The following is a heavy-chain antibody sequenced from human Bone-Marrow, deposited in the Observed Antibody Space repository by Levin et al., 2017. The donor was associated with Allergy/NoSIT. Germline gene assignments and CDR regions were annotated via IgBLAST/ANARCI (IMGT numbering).Heavy chain of an antibody. D-gene: IGHD1-26*01. V-gene: IGHV3-11*01. J-gene: IGHJ6*02. Sequence: SCAASGFTFSDYYMSWIRQAPGKGLEWVSYISSSGSTIYYADSVKGRFTISRDNAKNSLYLQMNSLRAEDTAVYYCARAFPPTTLDYYYYGMDVWGQGTTVTVSS. CDR2: ISSSGSTI. CDR3: ARAFPPTTLDYYYYGMDV. CDR1: GFTFSDYY.